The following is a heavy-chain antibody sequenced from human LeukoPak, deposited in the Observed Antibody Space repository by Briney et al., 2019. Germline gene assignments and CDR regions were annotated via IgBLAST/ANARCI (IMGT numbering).Heavy chain of an antibody. V-gene: IGHV1-69*05. CDR2: IIPIFGTA. Sequence: SVKVSCKASGGTFSSYAISWVRQAPGQGLEWMGGIIPIFGTANYAQKFQGRVTITTDESTSTAYMELSSLRSEDTAVYYCASPPGRYSSSWYYFDYWGQGTLVTVSS. CDR3: ASPPGRYSSSWYYFDY. D-gene: IGHD6-13*01. J-gene: IGHJ4*02. CDR1: GGTFSSYA.